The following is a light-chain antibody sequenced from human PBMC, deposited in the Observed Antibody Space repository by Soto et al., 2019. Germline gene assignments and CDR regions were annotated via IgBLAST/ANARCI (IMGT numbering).Light chain of an antibody. Sequence: EIVLTQSPGTLSLSPGERATLSCRASQSVSSSYLAWYQQKPGQAPRLLIYGASSRATGIPDRFSGRGSGTDFSLTIIRLEPEASAVYYCQQYGSSPLFTFGPGTKVDIK. CDR1: QSVSSSY. J-gene: IGKJ3*01. CDR2: GAS. V-gene: IGKV3-20*01. CDR3: QQYGSSPLFT.